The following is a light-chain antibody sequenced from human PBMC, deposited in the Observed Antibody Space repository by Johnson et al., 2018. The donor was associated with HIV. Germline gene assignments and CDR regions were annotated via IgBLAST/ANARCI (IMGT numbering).Light chain of an antibody. V-gene: IGLV1-47*01. CDR1: SSNIGNNY. J-gene: IGLJ1*01. Sequence: TQPPSVSAAPGQKVTISCSGSSSNIGNNYVSWYQQLPGTAPKLLIYRSNQRPSGVPDRFSGSKSGTSASLAISGLQSEDEADYYCAAWDDSLSGYYVFGTGTKVTVL. CDR2: RSN. CDR3: AAWDDSLSGYYV.